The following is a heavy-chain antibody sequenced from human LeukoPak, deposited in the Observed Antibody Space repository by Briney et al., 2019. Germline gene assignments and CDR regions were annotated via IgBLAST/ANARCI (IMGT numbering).Heavy chain of an antibody. CDR1: GFTFSSYS. Sequence: PGGSLRLSCAASGFTFSSYSMNWVRQAPGRGLEWVAVISYDGSNKYYADSVKGRFTISRDNSKNTLYLQMNSLRAEDTAVYYCAKEGNDYDLDYWGQGTLVTVSS. J-gene: IGHJ4*02. V-gene: IGHV3-30*18. CDR3: AKEGNDYDLDY. D-gene: IGHD1-1*01. CDR2: ISYDGSNK.